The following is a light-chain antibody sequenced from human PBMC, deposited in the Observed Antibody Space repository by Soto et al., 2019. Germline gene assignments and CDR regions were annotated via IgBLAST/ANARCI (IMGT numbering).Light chain of an antibody. CDR3: QQYAASPRT. Sequence: EGVLTQSPGTLSLSPRERATLACRASQSVSNNYLAWYQHKPGQAPRLLIYGASNRAPGIPDRFSGSGSGPDFTLTISTLEPDGFAVYYCQQYAASPRTFGQGTLVEVK. J-gene: IGKJ1*01. CDR1: QSVSNNY. CDR2: GAS. V-gene: IGKV3-20*01.